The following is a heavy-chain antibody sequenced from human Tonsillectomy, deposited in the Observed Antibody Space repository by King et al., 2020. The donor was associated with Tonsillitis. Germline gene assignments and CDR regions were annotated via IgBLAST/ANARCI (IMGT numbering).Heavy chain of an antibody. Sequence: VQLVESGGGVVKPGGSLRLSCEASGFSFGIYSMNGVRQAPGKGLEWVSSISSSSSYIYYAESVKGRFTISRDNGKSSVYLQINNLRAEDTAVYYCSRDVGKRGYCDRNNCPDALDVWGQGTMVTVSS. J-gene: IGHJ3*01. CDR2: ISSSSSYI. D-gene: IGHD1/OR15-1a*01. CDR3: SRDVGKRGYCDRNNCPDALDV. V-gene: IGHV3-21*01. CDR1: GFSFGIYS.